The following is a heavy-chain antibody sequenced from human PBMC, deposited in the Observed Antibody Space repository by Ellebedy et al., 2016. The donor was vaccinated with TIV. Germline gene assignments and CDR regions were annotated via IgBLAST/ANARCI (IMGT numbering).Heavy chain of an antibody. D-gene: IGHD3-10*01. CDR3: ARDGRRYGSGEDAFDI. J-gene: IGHJ3*02. V-gene: IGHV1-69*13. Sequence: AASVKVSCKASGGTFSSYAISWVRQAPGQGLEWMGGIIPIFGTANYAQKFQGRVTITADESTSTAYMELSSLRSEDTAVYYCARDGRRYGSGEDAFDIWGQGTMVTVSS. CDR2: IIPIFGTA. CDR1: GGTFSSYA.